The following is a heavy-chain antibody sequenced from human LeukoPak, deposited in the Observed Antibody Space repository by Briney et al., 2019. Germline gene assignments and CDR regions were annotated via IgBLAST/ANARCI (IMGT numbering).Heavy chain of an antibody. Sequence: SETLSLTCSVSGGSIGRYYWNWIRRPPGKGLEWIGSIHYSGSTNYNPYLKSRVSISVDASKDQFTLKLSSVTAAETAVYYCAREFRIPAARVYSVGSWGQGTLVTVFS. CDR1: GGSIGRYY. CDR2: IHYSGST. D-gene: IGHD6-25*01. J-gene: IGHJ1*01. V-gene: IGHV4-59*01. CDR3: AREFRIPAARVYSVGS.